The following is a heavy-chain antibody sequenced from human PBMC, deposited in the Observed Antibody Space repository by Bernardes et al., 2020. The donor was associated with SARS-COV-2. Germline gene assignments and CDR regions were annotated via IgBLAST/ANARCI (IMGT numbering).Heavy chain of an antibody. J-gene: IGHJ5*02. V-gene: IGHV3-74*01. CDR3: TRDPSGTSPA. CDR1: GFIFNTFC. Sequence: GGSLRLSCAASGFIFNTFCVHWVRQVPGKGLVWVSHIDSDGSRTNYADSVKGRFTIFRDNAKNTLYLQMNSLRVEDTAVYYCTRDPSGTSPAWGQGTLVTVSS. D-gene: IGHD1-1*01. CDR2: IDSDGSRT.